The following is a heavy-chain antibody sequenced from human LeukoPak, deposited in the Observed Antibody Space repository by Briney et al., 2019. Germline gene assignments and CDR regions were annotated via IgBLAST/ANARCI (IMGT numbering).Heavy chain of an antibody. CDR2: ISSSGSSI. CDR3: ARDRFVCGSVNDAFDI. V-gene: IGHV3-11*04. CDR1: GVTFSDYY. Sequence: RGSLRLSCTASGVTFSDYYMSWIRQAPGKGLEWVSYISSSGSSIFYADSVKGRFTISRDNAKNSLYLQMNSLRAEDTAVYYCARDRFVCGSVNDAFDIWGQGTMVTVSS. D-gene: IGHD3-10*01. J-gene: IGHJ3*02.